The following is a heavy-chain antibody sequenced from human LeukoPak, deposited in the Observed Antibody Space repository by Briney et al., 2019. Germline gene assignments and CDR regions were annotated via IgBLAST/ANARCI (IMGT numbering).Heavy chain of an antibody. V-gene: IGHV3-7*01. CDR2: INQDGREK. Sequence: GGSLRLSCAASGFTFNSHWMSWVRQAPGKGLEWVANINQDGREKYYMDSVKGRFTISRDNAKSSLYLQMNSLRAEDTAVYYCARDGTAAGLYFDSWGQGTLVTVSS. CDR1: GFTFNSHW. CDR3: ARDGTAAGLYFDS. D-gene: IGHD6-13*01. J-gene: IGHJ4*02.